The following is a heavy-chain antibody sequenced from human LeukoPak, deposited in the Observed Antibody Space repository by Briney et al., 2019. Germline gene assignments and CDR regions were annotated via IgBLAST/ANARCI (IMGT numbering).Heavy chain of an antibody. J-gene: IGHJ4*02. CDR1: GFTFSSYA. Sequence: GGSLRLSCAASGFTFSSYAMSWVRQAPGKGLEWVSAISGSGGSTYYADSVKGRFTISRDNSKDTLYLQMYSLRAEDTAVYYCAKLTSGWYPVDYWGQGTLVAVSS. V-gene: IGHV3-23*01. D-gene: IGHD6-19*01. CDR2: ISGSGGST. CDR3: AKLTSGWYPVDY.